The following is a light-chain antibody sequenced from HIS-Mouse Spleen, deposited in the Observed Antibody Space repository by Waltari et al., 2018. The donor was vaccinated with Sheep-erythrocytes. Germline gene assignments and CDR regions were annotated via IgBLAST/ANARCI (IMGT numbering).Light chain of an antibody. J-gene: IGLJ3*02. Sequence: QSALTQPRSVSGSHGQSVTISCTGTSSDVGGYNYVSWYQQHPGKAPKLMIYDVSKRPSGVPDRFSGSKSGNTASLTISGLQAEDEADYYCSSYTSSSTWVFGGGTKLTVL. CDR1: SSDVGGYNY. V-gene: IGLV2-11*01. CDR2: DVS. CDR3: SSYTSSSTWV.